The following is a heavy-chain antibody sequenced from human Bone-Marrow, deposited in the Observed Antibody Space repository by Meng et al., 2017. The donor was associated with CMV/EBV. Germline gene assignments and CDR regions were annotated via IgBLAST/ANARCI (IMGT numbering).Heavy chain of an antibody. Sequence: SETLSLTCTVSGGSISYYYWSWIRQTPGKGLEWIGCIYHSGSTNYNPSLKTRVTISVDTSKNQFSLKLSSVTAADTAVYYCARASNYDFWSGYYTGGIFDYWGQGTLVTVSS. D-gene: IGHD3-3*01. CDR2: IYHSGST. V-gene: IGHV4-59*01. CDR3: ARASNYDFWSGYYTGGIFDY. J-gene: IGHJ4*02. CDR1: GGSISYYY.